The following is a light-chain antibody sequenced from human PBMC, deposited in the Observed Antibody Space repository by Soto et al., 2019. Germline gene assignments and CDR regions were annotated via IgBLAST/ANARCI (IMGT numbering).Light chain of an antibody. V-gene: IGKV1-9*01. CDR2: AAP. Sequence: FQMTQSPSTLSASVGDRVTITCRASQNIRSRLAWFQQKPGKAPKLLIYAAPTLQSGAPSRFSGSGSGTEFALTISSLQPEDSATYYCQQLKSYPLTFGGGTKVDIK. CDR3: QQLKSYPLT. J-gene: IGKJ4*01. CDR1: QNIRSR.